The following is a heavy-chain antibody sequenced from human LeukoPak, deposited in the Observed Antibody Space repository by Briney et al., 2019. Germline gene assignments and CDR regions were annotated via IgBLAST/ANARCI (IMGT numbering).Heavy chain of an antibody. V-gene: IGHV4-39*02. D-gene: IGHD6-25*01. CDR3: ARSSGTGTFSY. J-gene: IGHJ4*02. CDR1: GYTIRRSTYY. CDR2: VYYGRSP. Sequence: PSETLSLTCTVSGYTIRRSTYYWAWIRQPPGKWLEWIGSVYYGRSPYFNPSLESRATISVDTSKNHFSLKMSSVTAADTAVYYCARSSGTGTFSYWGQGTLVTVSS.